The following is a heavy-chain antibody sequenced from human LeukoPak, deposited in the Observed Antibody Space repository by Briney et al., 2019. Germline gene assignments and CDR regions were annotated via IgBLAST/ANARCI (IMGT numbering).Heavy chain of an antibody. CDR1: GFTFRTYA. J-gene: IGHJ4*02. V-gene: IGHV3-30*01. Sequence: GGSLRLSCAASGFTFRTYAVHWVRQAPGKGREWVAVISYDGTNKYYADSVKGRFTISRDNSKNTLYLQMNTLRSEDTALYYCARDRSLSSFGELFLWGQGTLVTVSS. CDR3: ARDRSLSSFGELFL. D-gene: IGHD3-10*01. CDR2: ISYDGTNK.